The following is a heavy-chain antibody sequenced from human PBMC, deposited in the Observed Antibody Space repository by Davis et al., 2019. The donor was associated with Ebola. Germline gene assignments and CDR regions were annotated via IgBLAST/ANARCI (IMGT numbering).Heavy chain of an antibody. V-gene: IGHV4-39*01. J-gene: IGHJ6*04. CDR1: GGSISSSSYY. Sequence: SETLSLTCTVSGGSISSSSYYWGWIRQPPGKGLEWIGSIYYSGSTYYNPSLKSRVTISVDTSKNQFSLKLSSVTAADTAVYYCAITPYYYYGMDVWGKGTTVTVSS. CDR3: AITPYYYYGMDV. CDR2: IYYSGST.